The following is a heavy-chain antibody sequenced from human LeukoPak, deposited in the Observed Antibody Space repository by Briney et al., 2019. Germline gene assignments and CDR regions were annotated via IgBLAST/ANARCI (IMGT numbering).Heavy chain of an antibody. CDR2: ISAHDGTT. D-gene: IGHD6-19*01. J-gene: IGHJ4*02. Sequence: ASVKVSCKASGYTFTNYGISWVRRAPGQGLEWMGWISAHDGTTNYALRLQDRVTMTTDTSTSTAYMELRGLRSDDTAVYYCARRSTLYSSGWFYFDYWGQGTLVTVSS. CDR3: ARRSTLYSSGWFYFDY. CDR1: GYTFTNYG. V-gene: IGHV1-18*01.